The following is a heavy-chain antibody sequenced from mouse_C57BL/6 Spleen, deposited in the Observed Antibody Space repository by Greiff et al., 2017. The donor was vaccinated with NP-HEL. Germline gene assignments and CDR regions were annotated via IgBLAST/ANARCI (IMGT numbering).Heavy chain of an antibody. J-gene: IGHJ3*01. CDR3: ARVELTGTAWFAY. D-gene: IGHD4-1*01. V-gene: IGHV1-64*01. Sequence: QVQLQQPGAELVKPGASVKLSCKASGYTFTSYWMHWVKQRPGQGLEWIGMIHPNSGSTNYNEKFKSKATLTVDKSSSTAYMQLSSLTSEDSAVYYCARVELTGTAWFAYWGQGTLVTVSA. CDR1: GYTFTSYW. CDR2: IHPNSGST.